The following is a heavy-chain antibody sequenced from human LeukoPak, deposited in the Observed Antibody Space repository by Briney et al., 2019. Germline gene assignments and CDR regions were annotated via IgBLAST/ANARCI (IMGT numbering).Heavy chain of an antibody. CDR3: AREGVYAPDPSSYHRDAFDI. CDR1: GYTFTGYY. V-gene: IGHV1-2*02. CDR2: INPDSGGT. J-gene: IGHJ3*02. Sequence: ASVKVSCKASGYTFTGYYIHWMRQAPGQGLEWVGWINPDSGGTNYAQKFQGRVTVTRDSSINTAYIDLGRLTSGDTAMYYCAREGVYAPDPSSYHRDAFDIWGQGTVVIVSS. D-gene: IGHD3-16*02.